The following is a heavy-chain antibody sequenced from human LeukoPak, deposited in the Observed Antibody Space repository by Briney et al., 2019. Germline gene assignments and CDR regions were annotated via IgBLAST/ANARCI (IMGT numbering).Heavy chain of an antibody. V-gene: IGHV1-69*13. D-gene: IGHD2-2*01. CDR2: IIPIFGTA. Sequence: ASVKVSCKASGGTFSSYAISWVRQAPGQGLEWMGGIIPIFGTANYAQEFQGRVTITADESTSTAYMELSSLRSEDTAVYYCARTEYQLLSWWFDPWGQGTLVTVSS. CDR1: GGTFSSYA. J-gene: IGHJ5*02. CDR3: ARTEYQLLSWWFDP.